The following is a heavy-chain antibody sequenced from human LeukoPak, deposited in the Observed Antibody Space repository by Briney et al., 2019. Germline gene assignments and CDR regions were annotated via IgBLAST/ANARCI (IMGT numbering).Heavy chain of an antibody. Sequence: GRSLRLSCAASGFTFSSYGMHWVRQAPGKGLEWVAVIGYDGSNKYYADSVKGRFTISRDNSKNTLYLQMNSLRAEDTAVYYCAKDPSKGYYDSSGYSHFDYWGQGTLVTVSS. V-gene: IGHV3-33*06. CDR1: GFTFSSYG. CDR3: AKDPSKGYYDSSGYSHFDY. CDR2: IGYDGSNK. D-gene: IGHD3-22*01. J-gene: IGHJ4*02.